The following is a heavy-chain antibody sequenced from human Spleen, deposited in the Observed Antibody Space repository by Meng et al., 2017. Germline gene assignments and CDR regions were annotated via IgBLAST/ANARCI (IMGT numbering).Heavy chain of an antibody. J-gene: IGHJ4*02. Sequence: QVQLQESGPGLVKPSQTLSLTCTVSGGSISNADYYWSWIRQPPGKGLEWIGYIYYSGSTYYNPSLKSRVTMSVDTSKNQFSLKLSSVTDADTVVYYCARHPQFGTTMIEYWGQGTLVTVSS. CDR2: IYYSGST. CDR3: ARHPQFGTTMIEY. CDR1: GGSISNADYY. D-gene: IGHD1-7*01. V-gene: IGHV4-30-4*01.